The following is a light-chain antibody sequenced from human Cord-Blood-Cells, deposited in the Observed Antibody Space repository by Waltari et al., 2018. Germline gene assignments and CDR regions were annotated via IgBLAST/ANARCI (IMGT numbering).Light chain of an antibody. J-gene: IGLJ2*01. CDR2: EGS. CDR1: SSDVGSYNL. Sequence: QSALTQPASVSGSPGQSITISCTGTSSDVGSYNLVSWYQQHPGKAPKLMIYEGSKPPSXVSXRXXXSKXXXXXXXXISGLQAEDEADYYCCSYAGSSTVVFGGGTKLTVL. V-gene: IGLV2-23*01. CDR3: CSYAGSSTVV.